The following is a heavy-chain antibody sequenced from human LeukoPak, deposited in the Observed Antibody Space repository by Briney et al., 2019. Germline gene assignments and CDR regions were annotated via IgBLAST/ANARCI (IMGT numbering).Heavy chain of an antibody. D-gene: IGHD3-22*01. CDR1: GFTFSSYA. CDR2: IRGSGGST. Sequence: PGGSLRLSCAASGFTFSSYAMSWVRQAPGKGLEWVSTIRGSGGSTYYANSVKGRFTISRDNSKSTLYLQMNSLRAEDTAVYYCAKQRSAYDSSDYRDYWGQGTLVTVSS. V-gene: IGHV3-23*01. J-gene: IGHJ4*02. CDR3: AKQRSAYDSSDYRDY.